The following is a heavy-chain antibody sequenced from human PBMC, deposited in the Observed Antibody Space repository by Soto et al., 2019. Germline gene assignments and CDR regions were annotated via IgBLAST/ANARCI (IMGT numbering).Heavy chain of an antibody. CDR3: AKNQERELPRVIDF. V-gene: IGHV3-23*01. J-gene: IGHJ4*02. Sequence: LRLSCVASGFTFSRFAMSWVRQAPGKGLEWVSTISPPGGTTFYADSARGRFTISRDNSKNTLYLELNSLRAEDTAIYYCAKNQERELPRVIDFWGQGTLVTVSS. D-gene: IGHD1-7*01. CDR1: GFTFSRFA. CDR2: ISPPGGTT.